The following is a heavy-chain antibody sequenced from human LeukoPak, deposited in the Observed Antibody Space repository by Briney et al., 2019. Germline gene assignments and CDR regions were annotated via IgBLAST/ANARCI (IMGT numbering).Heavy chain of an antibody. D-gene: IGHD1-26*01. J-gene: IGHJ4*02. CDR3: ARGSYYSCVDY. CDR1: GFTFSSYG. Sequence: GGSLRLSCAASGFTFSSYGMHWVRQAPGKGLEWVAVIWYDGSNKYYADPVKGRFTISRDNSKNTLYLQMNSLRAEDTAVYYCARGSYYSCVDYWGRGIPVTVSS. V-gene: IGHV3-33*01. CDR2: IWYDGSNK.